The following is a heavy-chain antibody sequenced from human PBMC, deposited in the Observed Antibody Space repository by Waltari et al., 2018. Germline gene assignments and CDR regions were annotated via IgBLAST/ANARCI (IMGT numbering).Heavy chain of an antibody. CDR2: IYYSGGT. CDR1: GGSISSSSYY. CDR3: ARHREYYYDSSGYSSFDY. V-gene: IGHV4-39*07. D-gene: IGHD3-22*01. J-gene: IGHJ4*02. Sequence: QLQLQESGPGLVKPSETLSLTCTVSGGSISSSSYYWGWIRQPPGRGLEWIGSIYYSGGTYYNPSLKSRVTISVDTSKNQFSLKLSSVTAADTAVYYCARHREYYYDSSGYSSFDYWGQGTLVTVSS.